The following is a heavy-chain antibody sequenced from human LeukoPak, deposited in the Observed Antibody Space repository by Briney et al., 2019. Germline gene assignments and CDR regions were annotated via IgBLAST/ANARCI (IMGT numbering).Heavy chain of an antibody. V-gene: IGHV4-34*01. CDR1: GGSFSGYY. CDR2: INHSGST. J-gene: IGHJ6*02. Sequence: SETLSLTCAVYGGSFSGYYWSWIRQPPGKGLEWIGEINHSGSTNYNPSLKSRVTISVDTSKNQFSLKLSSVTAADTAAYYCASQRWYDSGVWEYGMDVWGQGTTVTVSS. CDR3: ASQRWYDSGVWEYGMDV. D-gene: IGHD3-22*01.